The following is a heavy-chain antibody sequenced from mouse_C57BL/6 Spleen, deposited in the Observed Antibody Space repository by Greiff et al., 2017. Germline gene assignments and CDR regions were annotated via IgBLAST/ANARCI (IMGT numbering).Heavy chain of an antibody. CDR2: ISYDGSN. CDR1: GYSITSGYY. D-gene: IGHD2-3*01. CDR3: ARKEDGYYAY. Sequence: EVHLVESGPGLVKPSQSLSLTCSVTGYSITSGYYWNWIRQFPGNKLEWMGYISYDGSNNYNPSLKNRISITRDTSKNQFFLKLNSVTTEDTATYYCARKEDGYYAYWGQGTLVTVSA. V-gene: IGHV3-6*01. J-gene: IGHJ3*01.